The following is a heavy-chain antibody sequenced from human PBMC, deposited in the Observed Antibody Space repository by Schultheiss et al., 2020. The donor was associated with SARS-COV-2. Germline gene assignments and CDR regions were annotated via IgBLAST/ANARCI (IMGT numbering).Heavy chain of an antibody. J-gene: IGHJ4*02. CDR3: TTINGYYDILTGRIGYYFDY. CDR2: IKSKTDGGTT. Sequence: GGSLRLSCAASGFTFSNAWMNWVRQAPGKGLEWVGRIKSKTDGGTTDYAAPVKGRFTISRDDSKNTLYLQMNSLKTEDTAVYYCTTINGYYDILTGRIGYYFDYWGQGTLVTVSS. D-gene: IGHD3-9*01. V-gene: IGHV3-15*07. CDR1: GFTFSNAW.